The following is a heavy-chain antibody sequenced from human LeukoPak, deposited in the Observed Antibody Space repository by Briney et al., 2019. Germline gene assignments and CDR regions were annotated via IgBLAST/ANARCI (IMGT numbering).Heavy chain of an antibody. D-gene: IGHD3-16*01. V-gene: IGHV1-8*02. CDR3: ARSRGVLGGGFDSFDV. Sequence: GASVKVSCKASGYTFTSYDINWVRQAAGQGLEWMGWMNPNSGSTGHAQKFQGRVTVTRSTSISTAYMELSSLTSADTAVYFCARSRGVLGGGFDSFDVWGQGTMVTVSS. J-gene: IGHJ3*01. CDR1: GYTFTSYD. CDR2: MNPNSGST.